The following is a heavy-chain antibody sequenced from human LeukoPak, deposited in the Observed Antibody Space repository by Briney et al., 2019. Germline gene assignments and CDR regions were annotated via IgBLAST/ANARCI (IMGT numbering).Heavy chain of an antibody. CDR1: GGSVSSSSYY. CDR3: ASVVVPAALAFDI. D-gene: IGHD2-2*01. J-gene: IGHJ3*02. Sequence: SETLSLTCIVSGGSVSSSSYYWGWIRQPPGRGLEWIGSVYYKGNTYYIPSLKSRVTMSVDTSKNQFSLKLSSVTAADTAVYYCASVVVPAALAFDIWGQGTMVTVSS. CDR2: VYYKGNT. V-gene: IGHV4-39*07.